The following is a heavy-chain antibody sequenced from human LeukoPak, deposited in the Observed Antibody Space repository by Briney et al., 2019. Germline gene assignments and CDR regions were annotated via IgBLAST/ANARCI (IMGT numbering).Heavy chain of an antibody. D-gene: IGHD3-16*01. Sequence: PGRSLRLSCTASGFTFGDYAMSWFRQAPGKGLEWVGFIRSKAYGGTTEYAASVKGRFTISRDNAENSLYLQVNSLRVEDTAVYYCARFGVNYGMDVWGQGTTVTVSS. V-gene: IGHV3-49*03. J-gene: IGHJ6*02. CDR3: ARFGVNYGMDV. CDR1: GFTFGDYA. CDR2: IRSKAYGGTT.